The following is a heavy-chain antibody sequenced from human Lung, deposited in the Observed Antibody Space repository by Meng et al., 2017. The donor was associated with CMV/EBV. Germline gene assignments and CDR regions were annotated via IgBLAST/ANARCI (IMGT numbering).Heavy chain of an antibody. CDR2: ISVDNGDT. V-gene: IGHV1-18*01. J-gene: IGHJ4*02. Sequence: ASVXVSCKTSGYSFTSFGITWVRQAPGRGLEWMGWISVDNGDTNYAEDFQDRVTMTTDIYRNTAYMELWSLRFDDTAFYYCVRGGRDYLFDYWGQGTLVTVSS. CDR3: VRGGRDYLFDY. D-gene: IGHD4/OR15-4a*01. CDR1: GYSFTSFG.